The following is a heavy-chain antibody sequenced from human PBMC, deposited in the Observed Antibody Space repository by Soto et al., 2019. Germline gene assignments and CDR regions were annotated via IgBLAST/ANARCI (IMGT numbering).Heavy chain of an antibody. CDR2: IYNSGST. CDR3: ARARITMVREVIKYNMDV. V-gene: IGHV4-59*01. CDR1: GGSISSYY. D-gene: IGHD3-10*01. Sequence: SETLSLTCTVSGGSISSYYWSWIRRPPGKGLEWIGYIYNSGSTHSNPSLQSRVTISVDTSKNQFSLKLSSVTAADTGIYYCARARITMVREVIKYNMDVWGQGSTVTVSS. J-gene: IGHJ6*02.